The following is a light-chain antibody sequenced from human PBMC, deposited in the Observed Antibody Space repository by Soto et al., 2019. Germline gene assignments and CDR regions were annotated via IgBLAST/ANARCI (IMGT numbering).Light chain of an antibody. CDR2: DAS. CDR3: QRYGSSLP. V-gene: IGKV3-20*01. CDR1: QTIGTY. Sequence: ETVLTQFPGTLSLSPGERATLSCRASQTIGTYLAWYQQKPGQAPTILIYDASSRAAGIPDRFSGSGSGTDFTLTISRLEPEDFAVYYCQRYGSSLPVGGGTRVEI. J-gene: IGKJ4*01.